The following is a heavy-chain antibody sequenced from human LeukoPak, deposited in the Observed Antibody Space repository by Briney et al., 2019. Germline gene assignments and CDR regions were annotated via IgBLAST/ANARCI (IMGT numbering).Heavy chain of an antibody. J-gene: IGHJ5*02. CDR3: ARGRYYYGSGNWFDP. Sequence: SETLSLTRTVSGGSISSYYWSWIRQPAGKGLEWIGRIYTSGSTNYNPSLKSRVTMSVDTSKNQFSLKLSSVTAADTAVYYCARGRYYYGSGNWFDPWGQGTLVTVSS. CDR2: IYTSGST. CDR1: GGSISSYY. D-gene: IGHD3-10*01. V-gene: IGHV4-4*07.